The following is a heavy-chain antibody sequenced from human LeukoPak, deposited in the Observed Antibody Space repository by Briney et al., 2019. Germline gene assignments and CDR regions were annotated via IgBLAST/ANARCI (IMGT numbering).Heavy chain of an antibody. CDR3: ARAYCSGGSCKYFDY. V-gene: IGHV3-30-3*01. J-gene: IGHJ4*02. D-gene: IGHD2-15*01. Sequence: PGGSLRLSCAASGFTFSSYAMHWVRQAPGKGLEWVAVISYDGSNKYYADSVKGRFTISRDNSKNTLYLQMNSLRAEDTAVYYCARAYCSGGSCKYFDYWGQGTLVTVSS. CDR1: GFTFSSYA. CDR2: ISYDGSNK.